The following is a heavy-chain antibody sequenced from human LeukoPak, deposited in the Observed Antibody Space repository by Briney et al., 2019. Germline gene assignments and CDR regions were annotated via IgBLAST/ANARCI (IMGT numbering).Heavy chain of an antibody. D-gene: IGHD5-24*01. CDR3: GGEYNSPLDS. CDR1: GDSVSSGDVG. J-gene: IGHJ4*02. V-gene: IGHV6-1*01. CDR2: TYYRSSWRY. Sequence: SQTLSLTCDISGDSVSSGDVGWNWVRQSPSRGLEWLGATYYRSSWRYVYAVSVRSLITISPDTSKNQFSLHLSSVTSDDTAVFFWGGEYNSPLDSGGKEPLVPVSS.